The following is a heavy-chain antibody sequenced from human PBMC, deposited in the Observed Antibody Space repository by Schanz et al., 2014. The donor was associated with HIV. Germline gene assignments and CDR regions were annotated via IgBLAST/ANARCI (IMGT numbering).Heavy chain of an antibody. CDR1: EFTFSSYA. Sequence: QVQLVESGGGVVQPGKSLRLSCAASEFTFSSYAVHWVRQAPGKGLHWVAVISYDARNKYYADSVKGRFTISRDNSKNTLYLQMTSLRAEDTAVYYCAKEEQQLGGVGGYHFDYWGQGTLVTVSS. CDR2: ISYDARNK. D-gene: IGHD6-13*01. J-gene: IGHJ4*02. CDR3: AKEEQQLGGVGGYHFDY. V-gene: IGHV3-30*04.